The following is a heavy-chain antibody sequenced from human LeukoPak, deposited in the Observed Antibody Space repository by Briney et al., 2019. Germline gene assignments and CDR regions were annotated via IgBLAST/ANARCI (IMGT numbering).Heavy chain of an antibody. Sequence: SGGSLRLSCAASGFTFSSYAMSWVRQAPGKGLELVSAISGSGGSTYYADSVKGRFTISRDNSKNTLYLQMNSLRAEDTAVYYCARDDYGDYFDYWGQGTLVTVSS. J-gene: IGHJ4*02. CDR1: GFTFSSYA. CDR3: ARDDYGDYFDY. D-gene: IGHD4-17*01. CDR2: ISGSGGST. V-gene: IGHV3-23*01.